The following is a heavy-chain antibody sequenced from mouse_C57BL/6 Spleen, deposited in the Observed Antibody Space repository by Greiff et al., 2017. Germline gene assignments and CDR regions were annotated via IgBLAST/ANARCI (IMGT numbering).Heavy chain of an antibody. D-gene: IGHD2-4*01. V-gene: IGHV3-6*01. J-gene: IGHJ2*01. CDR2: ISYDGSN. CDR3: ARGYDYDGHFDY. CDR1: GYSITSGYY. Sequence: ESGPGLVKPSQSLSLTCSVTGYSITSGYYWNWIRQFPGNKLEWMGYISYDGSNNYNPSLKNRISITRDTSKNQFFLKLNSVTTEDTATYYCARGYDYDGHFDYWGQGTTLTVSS.